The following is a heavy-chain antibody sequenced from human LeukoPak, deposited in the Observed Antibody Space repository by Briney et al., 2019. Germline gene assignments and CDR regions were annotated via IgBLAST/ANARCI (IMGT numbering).Heavy chain of an antibody. D-gene: IGHD6-13*01. CDR3: ARSPTPYSSSWYGDYYYMDV. CDR2: IIPIFGTA. Sequence: SVKVSCKASVGTFSSYAISRVRQAPGQGLECMGGIIPIFGTANYAQKFQGRVTITTDESTSTAYMELSSLRSEDTPVYYCARSPTPYSSSWYGDYYYMDVWGKGTTVTVSS. CDR1: VGTFSSYA. V-gene: IGHV1-69*05. J-gene: IGHJ6*03.